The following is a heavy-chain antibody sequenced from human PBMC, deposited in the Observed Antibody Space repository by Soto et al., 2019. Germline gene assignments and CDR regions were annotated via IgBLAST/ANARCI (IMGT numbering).Heavy chain of an antibody. CDR1: EFTFRSFG. Sequence: PGGSLSLPCAASEFTFRSFGMHWVRPAPGKGLEWVAVIWYDGSNKYYADSVKGRFTISRDNSKNTLYLQMNSLRAEDTAVYYCARELIVVVPAAPSPLDYWGQGTLVTVSS. V-gene: IGHV3-33*01. J-gene: IGHJ4*02. D-gene: IGHD2-2*01. CDR2: IWYDGSNK. CDR3: ARELIVVVPAAPSPLDY.